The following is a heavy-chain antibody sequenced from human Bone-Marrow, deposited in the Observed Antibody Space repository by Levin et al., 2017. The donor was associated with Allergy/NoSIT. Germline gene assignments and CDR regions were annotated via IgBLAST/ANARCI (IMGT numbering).Heavy chain of an antibody. J-gene: IGHJ5*02. Sequence: GGSLRLSCAASGFTFSSYSMNWVRQAPGKGLEWVSYISSSSSTIYYADSVKGRFTISRDNAKNSLYLQMNSLRAEDTAVYYCARDVWFGAYNWFDPWGQGTLVTVSS. V-gene: IGHV3-48*01. CDR1: GFTFSSYS. D-gene: IGHD3-10*01. CDR2: ISSSSSTI. CDR3: ARDVWFGAYNWFDP.